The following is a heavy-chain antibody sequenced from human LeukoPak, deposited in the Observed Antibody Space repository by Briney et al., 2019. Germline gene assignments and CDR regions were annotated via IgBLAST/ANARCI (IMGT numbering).Heavy chain of an antibody. D-gene: IGHD1-1*01. J-gene: IGHJ4*02. CDR1: RYTITGYY. Sequence: ASVNVSCKASRYTITGYYIHWVRQAPGQGLEWMGWINPNTGGTNFAQRFQGRVTMTRDTSINTAYMELSSLRSDDTAMYYCAREGAPQLSSYFDHWGQGTLVTVSS. CDR2: INPNTGGT. V-gene: IGHV1-2*02. CDR3: AREGAPQLSSYFDH.